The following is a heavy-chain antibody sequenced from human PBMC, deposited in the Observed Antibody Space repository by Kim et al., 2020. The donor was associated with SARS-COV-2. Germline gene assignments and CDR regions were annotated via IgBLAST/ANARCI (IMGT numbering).Heavy chain of an antibody. V-gene: IGHV6-1*01. J-gene: IGHJ4*02. CDR2: TYYRSQWYN. CDR3: ARDSYYESSGALDY. D-gene: IGHD3-22*01. CDR1: GDSVSSNSAA. Sequence: SQTLSLTCAISGDSVSSNSAAWNWIRQSPSRGLEWLARTYYRSQWYNDYAVSVKSRITVNPDASKNQFSLHLNSVTPEDTVVYYCARDSYYESSGALDYWGQGTLVTVSS.